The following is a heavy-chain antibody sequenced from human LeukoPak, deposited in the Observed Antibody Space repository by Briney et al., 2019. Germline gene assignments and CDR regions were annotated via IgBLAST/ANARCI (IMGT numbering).Heavy chain of an antibody. CDR2: ISGSGGST. V-gene: IGHV3-23*01. CDR1: GFTFSSYA. J-gene: IGHJ4*02. D-gene: IGHD6-19*01. CDR3: AKGHQYSSGWHYFDY. Sequence: GGSLRLSCAASGFTFSSYAMSWVRQATGKGLLWVSAISGSGGSTYYADSVKGRFTISRDNSKNTLYLQMNSLRAEDTAVYYCAKGHQYSSGWHYFDYWGQGTLVTVSS.